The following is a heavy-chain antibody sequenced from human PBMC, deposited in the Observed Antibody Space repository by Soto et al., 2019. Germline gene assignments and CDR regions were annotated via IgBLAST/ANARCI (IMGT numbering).Heavy chain of an antibody. Sequence: GESLKVCWXGSGYSFTSYWIGWVRQMPGKGLEWMGIIYPGDSDTRYSPSFQGQVTISADKSISTAYLQWSSLKASDAAMYHCARPCYSCGWPWYFDLWGRGSLV. CDR2: IYPGDSDT. D-gene: IGHD6-19*01. CDR1: GYSFTSYW. CDR3: ARPCYSCGWPWYFDL. V-gene: IGHV5-51*01. J-gene: IGHJ2*01.